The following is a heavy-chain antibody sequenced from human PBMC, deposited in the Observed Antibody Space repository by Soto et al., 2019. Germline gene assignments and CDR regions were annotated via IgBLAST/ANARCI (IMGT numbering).Heavy chain of an antibody. V-gene: IGHV3-23*01. D-gene: IGHD1-26*01. CDR2: ISGSGGST. Sequence: GGSMRLSCAASGFTFSSYAMSWVRQAPGKGLEWVSAISGSGGSTYYADSVKGRFTISRDNSKNTLYLQMNSLRAEDTAVYYCAKASIGATLVDYWGQGTLVTVSS. CDR3: AKASIGATLVDY. J-gene: IGHJ4*02. CDR1: GFTFSSYA.